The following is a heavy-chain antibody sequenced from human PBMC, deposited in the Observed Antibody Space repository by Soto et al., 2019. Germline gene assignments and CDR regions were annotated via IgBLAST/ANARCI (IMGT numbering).Heavy chain of an antibody. J-gene: IGHJ6*02. V-gene: IGHV3-23*01. Sequence: GGSLRLSCAASGFTFSSYAMSWVRQAPGKGLEWVSAISGSGGSTYYADPVKGRFTISRDNSKNTLYLQMNSLRAEDTAVYYCAKKADYDYVWGSHAGLDVWGQGTTVTVSS. D-gene: IGHD3-16*01. CDR2: ISGSGGST. CDR1: GFTFSSYA. CDR3: AKKADYDYVWGSHAGLDV.